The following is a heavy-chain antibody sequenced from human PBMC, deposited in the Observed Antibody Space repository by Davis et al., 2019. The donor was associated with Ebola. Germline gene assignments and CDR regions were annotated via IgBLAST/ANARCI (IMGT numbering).Heavy chain of an antibody. V-gene: IGHV1-18*01. Sequence: ASVKVSCKASGYTLTSYGISWVRQAPGQGFEWMGWISAYNGNTNYAQKLQGRVTMTTDTSTSTAYMELRSLRSDDTAVYYCARSRGYITGTNGATDYWGQGTLVTVSS. CDR3: ARSRGYITGTNGATDY. J-gene: IGHJ4*02. CDR1: GYTLTSYG. D-gene: IGHD1-7*01. CDR2: ISAYNGNT.